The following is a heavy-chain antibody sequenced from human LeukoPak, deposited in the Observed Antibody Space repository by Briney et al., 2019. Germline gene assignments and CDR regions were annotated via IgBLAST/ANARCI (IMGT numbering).Heavy chain of an antibody. V-gene: IGHV4-34*01. D-gene: IGHD3-9*01. CDR1: GFTFSSYS. CDR2: INHSGST. J-gene: IGHJ5*02. CDR3: ARGPLLRYFGVDP. Sequence: GSLRLSCAASGFTFSSYSMNWVRQAPGKGLEWIGEINHSGSTNYNPSLKSRVTISVDTSKNQFSLKLSSVTAADTAVYYCARGPLLRYFGVDPWGQGTLVTVSS.